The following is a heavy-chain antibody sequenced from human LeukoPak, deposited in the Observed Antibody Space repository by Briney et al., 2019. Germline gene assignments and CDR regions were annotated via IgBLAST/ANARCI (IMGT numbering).Heavy chain of an antibody. J-gene: IGHJ5*02. V-gene: IGHV4-34*01. CDR1: GGSFSDYY. D-gene: IGHD3-10*01. Sequence: SETLSLTCAVYGGSFSDYYWSWIRQPPGKGLEWIREIDEWRRTSYNPSLKSRVTMSVDTSKNQFSMKLSSVTAADTAVYYCARNNHYYGSGSYYNTGFDPWGQGTLVTVSS. CDR2: IDEWRRT. CDR3: ARNNHYYGSGSYYNTGFDP.